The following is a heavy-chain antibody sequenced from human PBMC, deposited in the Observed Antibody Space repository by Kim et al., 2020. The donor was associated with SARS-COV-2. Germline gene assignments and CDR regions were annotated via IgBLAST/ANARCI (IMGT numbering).Heavy chain of an antibody. Sequence: GESLKISCQGSGYSFTSYWISWVRQVPGKGLEWMGRIDPSDSYTNYSPSFQGHVIISVDKSISTAYLQWSGLKASDTAMYFCATLGGMATRGIDYWGQGTLVTVSS. J-gene: IGHJ4*02. CDR2: IDPSDSYT. CDR1: GYSFTSYW. V-gene: IGHV5-10-1*01. CDR3: ATLGGMATRGIDY. D-gene: IGHD3-16*01.